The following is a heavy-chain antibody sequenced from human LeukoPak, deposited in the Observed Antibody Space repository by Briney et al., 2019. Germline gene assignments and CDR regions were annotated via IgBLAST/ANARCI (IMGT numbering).Heavy chain of an antibody. CDR3: ARSHSAYSLDY. CDR2: ISSSSSYI. V-gene: IGHV3-21*04. J-gene: IGHJ4*02. D-gene: IGHD2-15*01. CDR1: GFTFSSYS. Sequence: GGSLGLSRAASGFTFSSYSMNWVRQAPGKGLEWGSSISSSSSYIYYADSVKGRFTISRDNAKSSLYLQMNSLRAEDTAVYYCARSHSAYSLDYWGERSLLTVSS.